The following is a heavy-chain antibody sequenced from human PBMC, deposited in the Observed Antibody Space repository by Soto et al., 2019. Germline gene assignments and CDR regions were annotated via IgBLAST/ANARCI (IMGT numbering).Heavy chain of an antibody. D-gene: IGHD3-22*01. Sequence: GGSLRLSCAASGFTFSSYGMHWVRQAPGKGLEWVAVIWYDGSNKYYADSVKGRFTISRDNSKNTLYLQMNSLRAEDTAVYYCARDLEYYDSSGKAGGMDVWGQGTTVTVSS. J-gene: IGHJ6*02. CDR2: IWYDGSNK. V-gene: IGHV3-33*01. CDR3: ARDLEYYDSSGKAGGMDV. CDR1: GFTFSSYG.